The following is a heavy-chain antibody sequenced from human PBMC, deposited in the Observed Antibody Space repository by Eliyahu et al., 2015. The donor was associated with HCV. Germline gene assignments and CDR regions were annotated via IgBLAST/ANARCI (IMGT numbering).Heavy chain of an antibody. CDR2: IYYSGST. Sequence: QVQLQESGPGLVKPSQTLSLTCTVSGGSISSGGYYWXWIRQHPGKGLEWIGYIYYSGSTYYNPSLKSRVTISVDTSKNQFSLKLSSVTAADTAVYYCARGSHGHIVVVTAIPRGRNWFDPWGQGTLVTVSS. J-gene: IGHJ5*02. CDR1: GGSISSGGYY. V-gene: IGHV4-31*03. CDR3: ARGSHGHIVVVTAIPRGRNWFDP. D-gene: IGHD2-21*02.